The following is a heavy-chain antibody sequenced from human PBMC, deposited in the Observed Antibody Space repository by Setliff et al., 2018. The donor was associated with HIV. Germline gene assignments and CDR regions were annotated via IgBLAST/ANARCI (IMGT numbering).Heavy chain of an antibody. CDR1: GGSISSSSYY. CDR2: IYYSGGT. CDR3: ARVSRGGSSPGWFDP. D-gene: IGHD6-6*01. J-gene: IGHJ5*02. V-gene: IGHV4-39*07. Sequence: SETLSLTCTVSGGSISSSSYYWGWIRQPPGKGLEWFGSIYYSGGTYYNPSLKSRVTISVDTSKNQYSLKLSSVTAADTAVYYCARVSRGGSSPGWFDPWGQGTLVTVSS.